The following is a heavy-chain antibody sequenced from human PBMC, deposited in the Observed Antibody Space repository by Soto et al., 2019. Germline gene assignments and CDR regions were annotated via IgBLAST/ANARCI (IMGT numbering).Heavy chain of an antibody. CDR2: IYWNDDK. V-gene: IGHV2-5*01. CDR1: GISLSTSGVG. CDR3: ARGLATLPVFAWDV. D-gene: IGHD6-6*01. J-gene: IGHJ3*01. Sequence: QITVKGSGPTLVKPTQTLTLTCSLSGISLSTSGVGLGWIRQTPGKALEWLALIYWNDDKHYTPSLKSRLTITKDTSKNLAVLTMTNMDPVDTATYYCARGLATLPVFAWDVWGQGTVVTVSS.